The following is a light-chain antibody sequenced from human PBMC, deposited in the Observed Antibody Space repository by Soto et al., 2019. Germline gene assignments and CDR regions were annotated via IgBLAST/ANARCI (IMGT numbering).Light chain of an antibody. CDR3: QQYTT. CDR1: QGISSY. J-gene: IGKJ1*01. V-gene: IGKV1-8*01. CDR2: KAS. Sequence: AIRMTQSPSSLSASTGDRVTITCRASQGISSYLAWYQQKPGKAPKLLIYKASSLESGVPSRFSGSGSGTEFTLTISSLQPDDFATYYCQQYTTFGQGTKVDI.